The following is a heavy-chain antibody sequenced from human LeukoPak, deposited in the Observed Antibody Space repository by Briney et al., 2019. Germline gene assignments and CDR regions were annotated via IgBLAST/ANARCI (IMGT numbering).Heavy chain of an antibody. CDR2: ISSSSSYM. J-gene: IGHJ6*03. V-gene: IGHV3-21*01. CDR1: GFTFSSYS. D-gene: IGHD3-10*01. CDR3: ARDTPMVQNYYYYYMDV. Sequence: PGGSLRLSCAASGFTFSSYSMNWVRQAPGKGLEWVSSISSSSSYMYYADSVKGRFTISRDNAKNSLYLQMNSLRAEDTAVYYCARDTPMVQNYYYYYMDVWGKGTTVTVSS.